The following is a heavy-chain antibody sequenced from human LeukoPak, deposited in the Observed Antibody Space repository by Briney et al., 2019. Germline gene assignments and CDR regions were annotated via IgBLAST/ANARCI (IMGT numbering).Heavy chain of an antibody. V-gene: IGHV7-4-1*02. Sequence: GASVKVSCKASGYTFTNYAMNWVRQAPGQGLEWVGWTNTNTGNSTCAQGFTGRFVLSLDTSVSTAYLQISSLKTGDTAVYYCARRGVFGYSHDLWGRGTLVTVSS. D-gene: IGHD5-18*01. J-gene: IGHJ2*01. CDR2: TNTNTGNS. CDR3: ARRGVFGYSHDL. CDR1: GYTFTNYA.